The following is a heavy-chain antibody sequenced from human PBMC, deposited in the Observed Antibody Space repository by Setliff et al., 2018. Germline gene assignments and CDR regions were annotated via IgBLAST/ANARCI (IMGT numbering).Heavy chain of an antibody. V-gene: IGHV1-18*01. CDR1: GYTFTSYG. Sequence: GASVKVSCKASGYTFTSYGFSWVRQAPGQGLEWMGWISVYNGKTKYAQKFQGRVTMTTDTSTSTAYMELRSLRSDDTAVYYCARDPHFDSWGQGTLVTVSS. CDR3: ARDPHFDS. CDR2: ISVYNGKT. J-gene: IGHJ4*02.